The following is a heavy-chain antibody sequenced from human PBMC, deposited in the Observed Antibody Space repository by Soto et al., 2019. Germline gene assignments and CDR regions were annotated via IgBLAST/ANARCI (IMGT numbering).Heavy chain of an antibody. V-gene: IGHV1-69*06. CDR2: IIPIFGTA. J-gene: IGHJ6*02. D-gene: IGHD3-10*01. Sequence: QVQLVQSGAEVKKPGSSVKVSCKASGGTFSSYAISWVRQAPGQGLEWMGGIIPIFGTANYAQKFQGRVTITADKSMSTAYMELSSLRSEDTAVYYCARGPHYYGSGSYYYYGMDVWGQGTTVTVSS. CDR3: ARGPHYYGSGSYYYYGMDV. CDR1: GGTFSSYA.